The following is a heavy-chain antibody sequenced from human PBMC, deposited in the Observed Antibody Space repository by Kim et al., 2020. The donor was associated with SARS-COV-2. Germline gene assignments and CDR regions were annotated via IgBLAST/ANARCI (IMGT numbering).Heavy chain of an antibody. CDR3: ARDLGGYFDY. Sequence: TTYNADSVKGRFTISRDNAKNSLYLQMNSLRAEDTAVYYCARDLGGYFDYWGQGTLVTVSS. D-gene: IGHD3-10*01. CDR2: TT. V-gene: IGHV3-48*01. J-gene: IGHJ4*02.